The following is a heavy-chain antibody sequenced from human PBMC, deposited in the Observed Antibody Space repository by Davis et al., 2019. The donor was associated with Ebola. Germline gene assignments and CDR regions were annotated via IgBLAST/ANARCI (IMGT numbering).Heavy chain of an antibody. D-gene: IGHD1-26*01. J-gene: IGHJ4*02. CDR2: ISSSGDKI. CDR3: AKGEWEIPSIFDY. V-gene: IGHV3-23*01. Sequence: GGSLRLSCVVSGITFSSYGMHWVRQAPGKGLEWVSGISSSGDKIYYADSVKGRFTISRDNSKNTLYLQMNSLRPEDTAVYYCAKGEWEIPSIFDYWGQGTLVTVSS. CDR1: GITFSSYG.